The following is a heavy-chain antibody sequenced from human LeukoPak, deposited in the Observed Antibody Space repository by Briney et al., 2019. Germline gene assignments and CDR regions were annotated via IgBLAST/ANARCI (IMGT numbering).Heavy chain of an antibody. CDR1: GGSISSSSYY. D-gene: IGHD6-13*01. Sequence: PSETLSLTCTVSGGSISSSSYYWGWIRQPPGKGLEWIGSIHYSGSTSYNPSLKSRVTISVDTSKNQFSLKLSSVTAADTAVYYCARDRIAAAGGVDYFDYWGQGTLVTVSS. CDR2: IHYSGST. J-gene: IGHJ4*02. CDR3: ARDRIAAAGGVDYFDY. V-gene: IGHV4-39*07.